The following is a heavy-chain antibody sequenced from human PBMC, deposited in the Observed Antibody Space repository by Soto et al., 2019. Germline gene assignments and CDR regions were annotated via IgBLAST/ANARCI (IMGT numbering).Heavy chain of an antibody. CDR1: GFSLTTGGVG. CDR2: IYWNDDK. J-gene: IGHJ4*02. V-gene: IGHV2-5*01. D-gene: IGHD3-9*01. CDR3: AHRTNDILTGYYSPGYFDY. Sequence: QITLKESGPTLVKPTQTLTLTCTFSGFSLTTGGVGVGWIRQPPGKALEWLALIYWNDDKRYSPSLQSRLTVTQDTSKNQVVLTMTNMDPVDTATYYCAHRTNDILTGYYSPGYFDYWGPGTLVTVSS.